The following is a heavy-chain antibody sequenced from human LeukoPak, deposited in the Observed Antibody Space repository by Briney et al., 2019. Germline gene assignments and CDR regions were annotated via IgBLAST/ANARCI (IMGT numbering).Heavy chain of an antibody. V-gene: IGHV3-23*01. CDR2: ISGDGTRT. D-gene: IGHD3-16*01. Sequence: GRSLRLSCAASGFTFSSYSMNWVRQAPVKGLEWVSAISGDGTRTYYADSVKGRFTISRDNSKNTLYLEMSSLRVEDTAIYYCAKWPEGAMDYFDYWGQGTLVTVSS. CDR3: AKWPEGAMDYFDY. J-gene: IGHJ4*02. CDR1: GFTFSSYS.